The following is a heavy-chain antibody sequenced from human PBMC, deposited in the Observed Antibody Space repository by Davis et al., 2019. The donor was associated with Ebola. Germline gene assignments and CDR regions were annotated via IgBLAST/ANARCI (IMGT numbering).Heavy chain of an antibody. Sequence: GESLKISCATSAFRFSESDMHWVRQAPGKGLEWVALNRFDGRTDYYADSVKGRFTISRDNAKNSLYLQMNSLRADDTAVYYCVRDHQWAFDYWGQGTLVTVSS. V-gene: IGHV3-30*02. CDR3: VRDHQWAFDY. D-gene: IGHD1-26*01. CDR2: NRFDGRTD. J-gene: IGHJ4*02. CDR1: AFRFSESD.